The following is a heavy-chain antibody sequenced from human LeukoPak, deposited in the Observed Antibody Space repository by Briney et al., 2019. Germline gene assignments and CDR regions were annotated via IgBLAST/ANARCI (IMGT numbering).Heavy chain of an antibody. J-gene: IGHJ5*02. CDR1: GGSISSYY. CDR2: IYYSGST. V-gene: IGHV4-59*01. CDR3: ARDRGIAVAGMSWFDP. Sequence: SETLSLTCTVSGGSISSYYWSWIRQPPGKGLEWSGYIYYSGSTNYNPSLKSRVTISVDTSKNQFSLKLSSVTAADTAVYYCARDRGIAVAGMSWFDPWGQGTLVTVSS. D-gene: IGHD6-19*01.